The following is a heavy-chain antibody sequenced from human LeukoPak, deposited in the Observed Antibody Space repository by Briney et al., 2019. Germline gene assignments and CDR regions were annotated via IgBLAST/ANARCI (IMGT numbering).Heavy chain of an antibody. V-gene: IGHV3-23*01. CDR2: IGNSGGST. CDR1: GFTFSSYA. D-gene: IGHD6-13*01. Sequence: PGGSLRLSCAASGFTFSSYAMSWVRQAPGKGLEWVAAIGNSGGSTYYADSVKGRFTISRDNSKNTLYLQMDSLRAEDTAIYYCARVDARTSSWNYEDIWGQGTLVTVSS. CDR3: ARVDARTSSWNYEDI. J-gene: IGHJ4*02.